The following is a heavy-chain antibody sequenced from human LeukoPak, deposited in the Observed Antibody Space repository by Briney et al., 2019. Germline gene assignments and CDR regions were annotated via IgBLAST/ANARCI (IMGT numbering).Heavy chain of an antibody. CDR1: GYTFTGYY. CDR3: ARGVLDFWSGYPMNHDAFDI. V-gene: IGHV1-2*02. CDR2: INPNSGGT. Sequence: ASVKVSCKASGYTFTGYYMHWVRQAPGQGLEWMGWINPNSGGTNYAQKFQGRVTMTRDTSISTAYMELSRLRSDDTAVYYCARGVLDFWSGYPMNHDAFDIWGQGTMVTVSS. D-gene: IGHD3-3*01. J-gene: IGHJ3*02.